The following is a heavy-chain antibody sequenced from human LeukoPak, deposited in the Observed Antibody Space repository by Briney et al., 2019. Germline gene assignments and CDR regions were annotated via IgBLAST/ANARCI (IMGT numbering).Heavy chain of an antibody. V-gene: IGHV4-34*01. Sequence: PSETLSLTCAVYGGSFSGYYWSWIRQPPGKGLEWIGEINHSGSTNYNPSLKSRVTISVDTSKNQFSLKLSSVTAADTAVYYCARSVLRYFDWSPPPFDYWGQGTLVTVSS. CDR3: ARSVLRYFDWSPPPFDY. CDR1: GGSFSGYY. D-gene: IGHD3-9*01. CDR2: INHSGST. J-gene: IGHJ4*02.